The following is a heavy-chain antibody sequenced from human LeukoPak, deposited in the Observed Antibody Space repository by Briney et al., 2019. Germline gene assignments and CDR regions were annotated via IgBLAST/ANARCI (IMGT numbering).Heavy chain of an antibody. CDR1: GFTFSSYA. V-gene: IGHV3-23*01. CDR3: AKDRHNSPTQYFDL. Sequence: QPGGSLRLSCEASGFTFSSYAMTWVRQAPGKGLEWVSAITGSGGSTDYADSVKGRVTISRDNSKNTLYLQMNSLRAEDTAVYYCAKDRHNSPTQYFDLWGRGTLVTVSS. CDR2: ITGSGGST. D-gene: IGHD1-1*01. J-gene: IGHJ2*01.